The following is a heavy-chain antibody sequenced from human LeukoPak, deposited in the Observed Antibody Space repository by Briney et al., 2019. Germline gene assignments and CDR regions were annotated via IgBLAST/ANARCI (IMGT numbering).Heavy chain of an antibody. CDR2: ISYDGSNK. CDR1: GFTFSSYG. CDR3: AKDSSWGPKTAAFDI. V-gene: IGHV3-30*18. J-gene: IGHJ3*02. Sequence: GGSLRLSCAASGFTFSSYGMHWVRQAPGKGLEWVAVISYDGSNKYYADSVKGRFTISRDNSKNTLYLQMNSLRAEDTAVYYCAKDSSWGPKTAAFDIWGQGTMVTVSS. D-gene: IGHD2-15*01.